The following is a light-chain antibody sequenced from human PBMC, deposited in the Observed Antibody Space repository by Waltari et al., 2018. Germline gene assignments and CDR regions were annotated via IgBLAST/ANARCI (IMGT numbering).Light chain of an antibody. Sequence: EIVLTQSPATLSLSPGDRATLSCKASQTISSYLAWYQHKLGQAPRLLIYDASKRATGIPARFSGSGSGTDFTLTISGLEPEDFAVYYCQQRSKWPPTFGGGTKVEIK. V-gene: IGKV3-11*01. CDR1: QTISSY. CDR3: QQRSKWPPT. CDR2: DAS. J-gene: IGKJ4*01.